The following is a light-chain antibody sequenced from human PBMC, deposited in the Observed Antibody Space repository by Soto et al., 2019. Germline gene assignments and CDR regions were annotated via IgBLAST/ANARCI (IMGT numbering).Light chain of an antibody. CDR3: QQYNVLPLT. J-gene: IGKJ4*02. Sequence: EIVMTQSPATLSVSPGERATLSCRASQSVSSNLAWYQQKPGQTPKLLIYVASTRATGIPARFSGSGSGTEFTVTISSLQSEDFAVYYWQQYNVLPLTFGGGTKVEFK. CDR2: VAS. V-gene: IGKV3-15*01. CDR1: QSVSSN.